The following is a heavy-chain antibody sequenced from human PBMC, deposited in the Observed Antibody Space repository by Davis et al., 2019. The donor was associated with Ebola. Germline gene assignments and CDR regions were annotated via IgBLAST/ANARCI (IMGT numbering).Heavy chain of an antibody. Sequence: GESLKISCAASGFTVSSSYMNWVRQAPGKGLEWISLIYSGGGTYYADSVKGRFTISRDNSKNTLYLQMNSLRAEDTAVYYCARGIAAAGTGFDYWGQGTLVTVSS. D-gene: IGHD6-13*01. V-gene: IGHV3-53*01. CDR1: GFTVSSSY. J-gene: IGHJ4*02. CDR3: ARGIAAAGTGFDY. CDR2: IYSGGGT.